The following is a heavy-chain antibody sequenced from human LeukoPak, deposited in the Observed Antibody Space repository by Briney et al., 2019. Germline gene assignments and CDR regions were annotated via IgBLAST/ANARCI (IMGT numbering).Heavy chain of an antibody. CDR3: ARGHYDFWSGYPYYFDY. D-gene: IGHD3-3*01. Sequence: SETLSLTCTVSGGSISSYYWSWIRQPRGKGLEWIGYIYYSGSTNYNPSLKSRVTISVDTSKNQFSLKLSSVTAADTAVYYCARGHYDFWSGYPYYFDYWGQGTLVTVSS. J-gene: IGHJ4*02. CDR2: IYYSGST. CDR1: GGSISSYY. V-gene: IGHV4-59*01.